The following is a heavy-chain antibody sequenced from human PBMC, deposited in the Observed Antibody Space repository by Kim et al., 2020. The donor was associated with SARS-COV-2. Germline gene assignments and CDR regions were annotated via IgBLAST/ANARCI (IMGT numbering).Heavy chain of an antibody. Sequence: GGSLRLSCAASGFTFSSYAMSWVRQAPGKGLEWVSAISGSGGSTYYADSVKGRFTISRDNSKNTLYLQMNSLRAEDTAVYYCAKDWDYYGSGSYTWFGYWGQGTLVTVSS. CDR3: AKDWDYYGSGSYTWFGY. CDR2: ISGSGGST. J-gene: IGHJ4*02. CDR1: GFTFSSYA. V-gene: IGHV3-23*01. D-gene: IGHD3-10*01.